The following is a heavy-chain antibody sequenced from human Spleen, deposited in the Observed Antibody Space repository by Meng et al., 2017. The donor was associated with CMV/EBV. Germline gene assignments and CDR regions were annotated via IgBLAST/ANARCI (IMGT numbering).Heavy chain of an antibody. V-gene: IGHV3-53*01. CDR3: TTGHFDY. J-gene: IGHJ4*02. CDR2: VHNGNK. CDR1: EFTVIPYM. Sequence: GGSLRLSCAASEFTVIPYMMSWVRAPPGRGLEWISMVHNGNKYYADSVQGRFTISRDTSKNTLYLQMNSLRAEDTAGYYCTTGHFDYWGRGMLVTVSS.